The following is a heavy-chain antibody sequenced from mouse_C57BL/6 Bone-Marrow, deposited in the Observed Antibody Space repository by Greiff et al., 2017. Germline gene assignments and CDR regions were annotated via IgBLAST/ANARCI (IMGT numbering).Heavy chain of an antibody. D-gene: IGHD1-1*01. CDR1: GFTFSSYG. J-gene: IGHJ1*03. Sequence: EVHLVESGGDLVKPGGSLKLSCAASGFTFSSYGMSWVRQTPDKRLEWVATISSGGSYTYYPDSVKGRFTISRDNAKNTLYLQMSSLKSEDTAMYYCARRGSSPYWYFDVWGTGTTVTVSS. V-gene: IGHV5-6*01. CDR2: ISSGGSYT. CDR3: ARRGSSPYWYFDV.